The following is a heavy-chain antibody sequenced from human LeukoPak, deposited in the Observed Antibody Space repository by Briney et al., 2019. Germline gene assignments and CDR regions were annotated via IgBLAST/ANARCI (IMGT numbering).Heavy chain of an antibody. V-gene: IGHV3-23*01. CDR1: GFTFSSYA. J-gene: IGHJ4*02. Sequence: QSGGSLRLSCAASGFTFSSYAMSWVRQAPGKGLEWVSAISGSGGSTYYADSVKGRFTISRDNSKNTLYLQMNSLRAEDTAVYYRASMTTVVKGDRAYFDYWGQGTLVTVSS. D-gene: IGHD4-23*01. CDR3: ASMTTVVKGDRAYFDY. CDR2: ISGSGGST.